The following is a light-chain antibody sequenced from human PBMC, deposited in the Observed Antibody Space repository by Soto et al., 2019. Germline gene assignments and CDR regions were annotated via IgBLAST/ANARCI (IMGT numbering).Light chain of an antibody. CDR2: DAS. J-gene: IGKJ3*01. Sequence: DIQMTQSPSSLSASVGDRVTITCQASQDISNYLNWYQQKPGKAPKLLIYDASNLETGVPSRFSGSGSGTDFTFTISSLQPEDIATCYCQQYDNRLFGPGTKVDIK. CDR3: QQYDNRL. CDR1: QDISNY. V-gene: IGKV1-33*01.